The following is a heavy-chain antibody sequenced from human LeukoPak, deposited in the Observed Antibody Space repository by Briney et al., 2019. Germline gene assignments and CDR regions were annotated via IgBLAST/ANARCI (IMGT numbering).Heavy chain of an antibody. CDR2: IKSKTDGGTT. Sequence: KTGGSLRLSCAASGFTFSNAWMSWVRQAPGKGLEWVGRIKSKTDGGTTDYAAPVKGRFTISRDDSKNTLYLQMNSLKTEDTAVYYCTTGVVTGYQYYYYYYMDVWGKGTTVTVSS. CDR3: TTGVVTGYQYYYYYYMDV. V-gene: IGHV3-15*01. J-gene: IGHJ6*03. D-gene: IGHD3-9*01. CDR1: GFTFSNAW.